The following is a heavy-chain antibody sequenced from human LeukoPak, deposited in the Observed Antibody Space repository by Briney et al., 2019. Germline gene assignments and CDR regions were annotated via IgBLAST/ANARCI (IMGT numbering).Heavy chain of an antibody. D-gene: IGHD4-17*01. CDR2: ISGSGGST. CDR3: AKDLGDYGDYYFDY. CDR1: GFTFSSYA. J-gene: IGHJ4*02. Sequence: GGSLRLSCAASGFTFSSYAMSWVCQAPGGGVEWGSAISGSGGSTYYADSVKGRFTISRDNSKNTLYLQMNSLRAEDTAVYYCAKDLGDYGDYYFDYWGQGTLVTVSS. V-gene: IGHV3-23*01.